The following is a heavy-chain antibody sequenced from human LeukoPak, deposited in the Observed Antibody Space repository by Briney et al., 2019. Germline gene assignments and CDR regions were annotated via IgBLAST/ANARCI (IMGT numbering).Heavy chain of an antibody. CDR2: IKQDGSEK. J-gene: IGHJ4*02. CDR1: GFTFSTYW. D-gene: IGHD6-19*01. CDR3: ARAGVAGYSDY. V-gene: IGHV3-7*01. Sequence: GGSLRLSCAASGFTFSTYWMNWVRQAPGKGLEWVATIKQDGSEKYYVDSVKGRFTISRDNAKSSLYVQMNSLSAEDTAVYYCARAGVAGYSDYWGQGTLVTVSS.